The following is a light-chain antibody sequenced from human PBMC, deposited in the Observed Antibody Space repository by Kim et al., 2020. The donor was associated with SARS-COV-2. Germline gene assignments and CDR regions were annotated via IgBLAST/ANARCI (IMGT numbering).Light chain of an antibody. Sequence: QSALTQPASVSGSPGQSITISCTGTSSDIGISDYVSWSQQHPGKAPKLMIYDVTKRPSGVPDRFSGSKSGNTASLTISGLQAEDEADYYCASYTSTYTWVFGGGTQLTVL. CDR1: SSDIGISDY. CDR2: DVT. CDR3: ASYTSTYTWV. V-gene: IGLV2-14*03. J-gene: IGLJ3*02.